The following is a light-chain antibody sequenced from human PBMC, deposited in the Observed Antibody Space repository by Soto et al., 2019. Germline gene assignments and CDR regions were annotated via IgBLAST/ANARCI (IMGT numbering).Light chain of an antibody. J-gene: IGKJ5*01. V-gene: IGKV3-20*01. CDR3: QQYDNSPIT. Sequence: EIVMTQSPATLSVSPGEGATLSCRASQSIRTSLAWYQQKPGQAPRLVIFDASSRATGIPDRFSGTGSETDFTLTISRLEPEDFAVYYCQQYDNSPITFGQGTRLEI. CDR2: DAS. CDR1: QSIRTS.